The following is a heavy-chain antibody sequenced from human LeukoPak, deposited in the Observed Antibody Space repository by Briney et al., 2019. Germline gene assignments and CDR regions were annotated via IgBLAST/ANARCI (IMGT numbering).Heavy chain of an antibody. V-gene: IGHV4-30-2*01. CDR3: ARDRGGSVGFDP. D-gene: IGHD3-10*01. Sequence: PSETLSLTCAVSGGSISSGGYSWSWIRQPPGKGLEWIGYIYHSGSTYYNPSLKSRVTISVDRSKNQFSLKLCSVTAADTAVYYCARDRGGSVGFDPWGQGTLVTVSS. CDR1: GGSISSGGYS. CDR2: IYHSGST. J-gene: IGHJ5*02.